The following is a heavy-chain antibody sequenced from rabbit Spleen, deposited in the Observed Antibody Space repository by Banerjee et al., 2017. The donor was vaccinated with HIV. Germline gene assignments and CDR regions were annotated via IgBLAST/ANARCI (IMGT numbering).Heavy chain of an antibody. CDR3: VREVAAKFSL. Sequence: QLEESAGGLVQPGGSLKLSCKASGFTLSSYYMNWVRQAPGKGLEWIGYIDPVFGITYYANRVNGRFSISRENAQNTVLLQMTSLTAADTATYFCVREVAAKFSLWGPGTLVTVS. CDR2: IDPVFGIT. D-gene: IGHD4-1*01. CDR1: GFTLSSYY. V-gene: IGHV1S7*01. J-gene: IGHJ4*01.